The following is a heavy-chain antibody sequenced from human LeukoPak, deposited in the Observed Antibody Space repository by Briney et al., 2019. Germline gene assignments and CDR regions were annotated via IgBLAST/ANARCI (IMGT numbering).Heavy chain of an antibody. J-gene: IGHJ4*02. Sequence: GGSLRLSCAASGFTFSSYAMSWVRQAPGKGLEWVSAISGSGGSTYYADSVKGRFTISRDTSKNTLYLQMNSLRAEDTAVYYCAKAIQYYIGSGSIFDYWGQGTLVTVSS. CDR3: AKAIQYYIGSGSIFDY. D-gene: IGHD3-10*01. CDR2: ISGSGGST. V-gene: IGHV3-23*01. CDR1: GFTFSSYA.